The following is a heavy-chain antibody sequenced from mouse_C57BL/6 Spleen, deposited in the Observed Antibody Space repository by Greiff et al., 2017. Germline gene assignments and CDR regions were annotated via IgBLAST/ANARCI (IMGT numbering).Heavy chain of an antibody. J-gene: IGHJ4*01. CDR3: ASYYGSSYDAMDY. V-gene: IGHV1-54*01. D-gene: IGHD1-1*01. CDR1: GYAFTNYL. CDR2: INPGSGGT. Sequence: VQLQQSGAELVRPGTSVKVSCKASGYAFTNYLIEWVKQRPGQGLEWIGVINPGSGGTNYNEKFKGKATLTADKSSSTAYMQLSSLPSEDSAVYFCASYYGSSYDAMDYWGQGTSVTGSS.